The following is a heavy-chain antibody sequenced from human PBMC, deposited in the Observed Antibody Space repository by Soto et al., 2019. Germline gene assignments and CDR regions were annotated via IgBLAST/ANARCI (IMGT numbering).Heavy chain of an antibody. CDR3: SRQASDFWSGKPQYYMDV. CDR2: IRSKGNNYAT. Sequence: SLRLSCAASGFTFSGSAMHWVRQASGKGLEWVGRIRSKGNNYATAYGASLKGRFTISRDDSKNTAYLQMNSLNTEDTAMYYCSRQASDFWSGKPQYYMDVWGKGTTVTVSS. V-gene: IGHV3-73*01. J-gene: IGHJ6*03. D-gene: IGHD3-3*01. CDR1: GFTFSGSA.